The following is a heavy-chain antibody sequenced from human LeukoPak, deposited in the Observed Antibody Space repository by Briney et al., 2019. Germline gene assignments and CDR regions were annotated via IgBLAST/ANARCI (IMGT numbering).Heavy chain of an antibody. CDR2: ISSSSSYI. D-gene: IGHD6-19*01. J-gene: IGHJ4*02. V-gene: IGHV3-21*04. Sequence: GGSLRLSCAASGFTFSSYSMNWVRQAPGKGLEWVSSISSSSSYIYYADSVKGRFTISRDNSKNTLYLQMNSLRAEDTAVYYCAKAPGSGPYGIDYWGQGTLVTVSS. CDR3: AKAPGSGPYGIDY. CDR1: GFTFSSYS.